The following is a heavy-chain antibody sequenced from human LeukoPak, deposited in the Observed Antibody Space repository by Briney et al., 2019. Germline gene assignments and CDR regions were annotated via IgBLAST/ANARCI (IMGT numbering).Heavy chain of an antibody. CDR1: GFTVSSNY. Sequence: GGSLRLSCAASGFTVSSNYMTWVRQAPGKGLEWVSVIYSGGSTYYADSVKGRFTISRDNSKNTLYLQMNSLRAEDTAVYYCARDRPGGGSYYGLGYWGQGTLVTVSS. CDR3: ARDRPGGGSYYGLGY. V-gene: IGHV3-53*01. J-gene: IGHJ4*02. D-gene: IGHD1-26*01. CDR2: IYSGGST.